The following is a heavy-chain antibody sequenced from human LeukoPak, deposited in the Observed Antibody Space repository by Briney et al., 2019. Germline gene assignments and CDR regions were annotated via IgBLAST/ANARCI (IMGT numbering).Heavy chain of an antibody. J-gene: IGHJ3*02. CDR2: FDPEDGET. V-gene: IGHV1-24*01. D-gene: IGHD1-26*01. CDR3: ATEVIVGPIGTFAFDI. CDR1: GYTLTELS. Sequence: ASVKVSCKVSGYTLTELSMHWVRQAPGKGLEWMGGFDPEDGETICAQKFQGRVTMTEDTSTDTAYMELSSLRSEDTAVYYCATEVIVGPIGTFAFDIWGQGTMVTVSS.